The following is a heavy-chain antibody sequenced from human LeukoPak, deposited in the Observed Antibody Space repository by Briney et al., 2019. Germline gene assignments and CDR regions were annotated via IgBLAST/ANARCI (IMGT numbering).Heavy chain of an antibody. V-gene: IGHV1-18*01. D-gene: IGHD3-10*01. CDR2: ISAYNGNT. J-gene: IGHJ4*02. Sequence: ASVKVSCKASGYTFTSYGISWVRQAPGQGLEWTGWISAYNGNTNYAQKLQGRVTMTTDTSTSTAYMELRSLRSDDTAVYYCARVGYSSSGNYYNDRGAFDYWGQGTLVTVSS. CDR3: ARVGYSSSGNYYNDRGAFDY. CDR1: GYTFTSYG.